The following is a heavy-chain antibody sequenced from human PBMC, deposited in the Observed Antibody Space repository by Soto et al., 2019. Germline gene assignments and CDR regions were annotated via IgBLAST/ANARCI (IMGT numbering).Heavy chain of an antibody. V-gene: IGHV3-23*01. CDR2: ISVSGANT. Sequence: DVQLLDSEGGLVQPGGSLRLSCAASGFTINNYAMSWVRQAPGKGLEWVSTISVSGANTYYADSVKGRFTISRDDSKNTLYLQMDSLGAEDTAVYYCAKDLGLGVIAGYPHDCWGQGTLVTVSS. CDR1: GFTINNYA. J-gene: IGHJ4*02. CDR3: AKDLGLGVIAGYPHDC. D-gene: IGHD3-9*01.